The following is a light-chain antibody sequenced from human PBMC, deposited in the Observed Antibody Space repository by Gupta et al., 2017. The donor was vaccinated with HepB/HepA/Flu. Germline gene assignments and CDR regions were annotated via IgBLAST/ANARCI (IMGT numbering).Light chain of an antibody. CDR2: KNN. CDR1: SPNIGSET. CDR3: AARDDSLDGYV. V-gene: IGLV1-44*01. J-gene: IGLJ1*01. Sequence: QSVLTQPPSASGTPGQRVTTPCSGSSPNIGSETVNWYQHLPGTAPKLLIYKNNQRPSGVPDRFSGSKSGTSASLAISGLQSGDEADYFCAARDDSLDGYVFGTGTKVTVL.